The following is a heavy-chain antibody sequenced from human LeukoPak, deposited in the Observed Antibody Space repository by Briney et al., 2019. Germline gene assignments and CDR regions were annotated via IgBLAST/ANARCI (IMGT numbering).Heavy chain of an antibody. CDR2: IYPGDSDT. Sequence: GESLKISCKGSGYSFTSYWIGWVRQMPGKGLEWMGIIYPGDSDTRYSPSFQGQVTISADKSISTAYLQWSSLKASDTAMYYCARLSGSGSYFPTYFDYWGQGTLVTVSS. J-gene: IGHJ4*02. V-gene: IGHV5-51*01. CDR3: ARLSGSGSYFPTYFDY. CDR1: GYSFTSYW. D-gene: IGHD3-10*01.